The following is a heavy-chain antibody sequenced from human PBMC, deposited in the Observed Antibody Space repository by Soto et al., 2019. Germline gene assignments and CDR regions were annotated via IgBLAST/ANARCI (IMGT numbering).Heavy chain of an antibody. CDR3: ARDLWTGGSWFDP. V-gene: IGHV4-59*01. CDR1: VGSISKSY. CDR2: IYYSGST. Sequence: KPSVTVSLTRTVSVGSISKSYCDFIRQHQEKGLEWIGYIYYSGSTNYNRSLKSRVTISVDTSKNQFSLKLSSVTAADTAVYYCARDLWTGGSWFDPWGQGALVTVSS. D-gene: IGHD3-3*01. J-gene: IGHJ5*02.